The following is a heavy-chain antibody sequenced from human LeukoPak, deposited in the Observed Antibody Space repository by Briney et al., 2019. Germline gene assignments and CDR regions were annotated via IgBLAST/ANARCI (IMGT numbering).Heavy chain of an antibody. CDR2: INHSGST. CDR3: ATPKIAAAGPTFDY. CDR1: GGSFSGYY. V-gene: IGHV4-34*01. Sequence: SETLSLTCAVYGGSFSGYYWSWIRQPPGKGLEWIGEINHSGSTNYNPSLKSRVTISVDTSKNQFSLKLSSVTAADTAVYYCATPKIAAAGPTFDYWGQGTLVTVSS. J-gene: IGHJ4*02. D-gene: IGHD6-13*01.